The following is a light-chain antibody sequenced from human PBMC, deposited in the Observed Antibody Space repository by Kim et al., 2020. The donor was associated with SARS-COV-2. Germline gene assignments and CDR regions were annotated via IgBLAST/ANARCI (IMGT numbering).Light chain of an antibody. CDR3: SSRDISGDRV. CDR1: DLRDFY. J-gene: IGLJ3*02. Sequence: SSELTQDPAVSVALGQTVRIICQGDDLRDFYTAWYQQKPGQAPVLLIYRTNERHVGIPDRFSGSSAGDTASLIITGAQAEDEADYYCSSRDISGDRVFGGGTQLTVL. V-gene: IGLV3-19*01. CDR2: RTN.